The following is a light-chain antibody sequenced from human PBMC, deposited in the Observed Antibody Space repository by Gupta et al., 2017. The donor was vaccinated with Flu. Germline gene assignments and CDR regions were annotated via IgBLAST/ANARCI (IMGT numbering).Light chain of an antibody. CDR1: QSISSY. J-gene: IGKJ4*01. Sequence: PSSLSASVGDRVTITCRASQSISSYLNWYQQKPGKAPKLLIYAASSLQSGVPSRFSGSGSGTDFTLTISSLQPEDFATYYCQQSFSTRLTFGGGTKVEIK. CDR3: QQSFSTRLT. CDR2: AAS. V-gene: IGKV1-39*01.